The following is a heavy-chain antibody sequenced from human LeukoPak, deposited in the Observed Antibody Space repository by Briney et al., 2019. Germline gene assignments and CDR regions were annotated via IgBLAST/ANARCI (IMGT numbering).Heavy chain of an antibody. CDR2: ISYSGST. Sequence: PSETLSLTCTVSGGSIINYYWTWIRQPPGKGLEWIGYISYSGSTNYNPSLKSRVIISVDTSKNHFSLKLTSVTAADTAVYYCATGTYYFDSWGLGTLVTVSS. J-gene: IGHJ4*02. V-gene: IGHV4-59*01. CDR3: ATGTYYFDS. CDR1: GGSIINYY. D-gene: IGHD3-10*01.